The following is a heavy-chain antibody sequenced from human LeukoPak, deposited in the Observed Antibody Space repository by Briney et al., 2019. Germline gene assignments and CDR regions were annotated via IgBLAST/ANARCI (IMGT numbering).Heavy chain of an antibody. J-gene: IGHJ6*02. D-gene: IGHD2-15*01. CDR3: ARVYCSGGSCYQYYYYYGMDV. CDR1: GFTFDDYA. Sequence: PGGSLRLSCAASGFTFDDYAMHWVRQAPGKGLEWVSGISWNSGSIGYADSVKGRFTISRDNAKNPLYLQMNSLRAEDTAVYYCARVYCSGGSCYQYYYYYGMDVWGQGTTVTVSS. V-gene: IGHV3-9*01. CDR2: ISWNSGSI.